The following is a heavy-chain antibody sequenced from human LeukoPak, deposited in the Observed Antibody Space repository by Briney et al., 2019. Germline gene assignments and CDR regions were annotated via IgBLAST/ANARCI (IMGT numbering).Heavy chain of an antibody. V-gene: IGHV3-23*01. CDR3: GRDIQLSY. CDR2: ISGSGGST. Sequence: GGSLRLSCAASGFTFSNYAMSWPRQAPGKGLEWVSAISGSGGSTYYADSVKGRFTISRDNSNTTLYLQMGSLRAGDTAVYFCGRDIQLSYLGQGTLVTVSS. CDR1: GFTFSNYA. D-gene: IGHD1-1*01. J-gene: IGHJ4*02.